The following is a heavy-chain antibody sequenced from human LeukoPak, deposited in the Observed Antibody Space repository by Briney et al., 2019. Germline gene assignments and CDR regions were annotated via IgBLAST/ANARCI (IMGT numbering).Heavy chain of an antibody. CDR1: GFTFSDYY. Sequence: GGSLRLSCAASGFTFSDYYMSWIRQAAGKGLEWVSSISSSSSYIYYADSVKGRFTISRDNAKNSLYLQMNSLRAEDTAVYYCASYGIYYDSSGWRGWGQGTLVTVSS. V-gene: IGHV3-11*06. J-gene: IGHJ4*02. CDR2: ISSSSSYI. CDR3: ASYGIYYDSSGWRG. D-gene: IGHD3-22*01.